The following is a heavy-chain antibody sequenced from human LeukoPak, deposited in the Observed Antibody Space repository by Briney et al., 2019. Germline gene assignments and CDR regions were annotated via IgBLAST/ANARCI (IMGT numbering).Heavy chain of an antibody. CDR3: ARAWYSSSWLSRFDP. J-gene: IGHJ5*02. V-gene: IGHV3-7*04. D-gene: IGHD6-13*01. CDR1: GFTLGDYW. Sequence: GGSLRLSCAASGFTLGDYWMSWVRQAPGKGLEWVANIKQDGSEKYYVDSVKGRFTISRDNAKNSLYLQMNSLRAEDTAVYYCARAWYSSSWLSRFDPWGQGTLVTVSS. CDR2: IKQDGSEK.